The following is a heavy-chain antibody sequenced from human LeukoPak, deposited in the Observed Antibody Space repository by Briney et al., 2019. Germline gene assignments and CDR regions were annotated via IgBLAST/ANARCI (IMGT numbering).Heavy chain of an antibody. Sequence: GGSLRLSCAASGFTFSDYYMSWIRQAPGKGLEWVSYISSSGSTIYYADSVKGRFTISRDNAKNSLYLRMNSLRAEDTAVYYCAPTTVVNGYYFDYWGQGTLVTVSS. CDR2: ISSSGSTI. D-gene: IGHD4-23*01. CDR1: GFTFSDYY. CDR3: APTTVVNGYYFDY. J-gene: IGHJ4*02. V-gene: IGHV3-11*04.